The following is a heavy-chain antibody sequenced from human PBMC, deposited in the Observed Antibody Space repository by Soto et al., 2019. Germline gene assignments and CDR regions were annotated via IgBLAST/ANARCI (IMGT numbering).Heavy chain of an antibody. CDR1: GFTFSDYH. V-gene: IGHV3-11*01. CDR3: ATWHEREHAYDV. J-gene: IGHJ3*01. CDR2: IESRGRTI. D-gene: IGHD1-1*01. Sequence: QVQLVESGGGLVKPGGSLRLSCAVSGFTFSDYHMSWIRQAPGKGLEWVSFIESRGRTISYADSVKGRFTTSSDSSKTTVYLQMNDLRPDDTAVYYCATWHEREHAYDVWGQGTTVTVSS.